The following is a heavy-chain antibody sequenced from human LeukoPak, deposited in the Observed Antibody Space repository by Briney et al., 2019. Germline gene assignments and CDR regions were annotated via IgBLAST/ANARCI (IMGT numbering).Heavy chain of an antibody. CDR3: ARGSYCSSTSCYKRGWWFDP. J-gene: IGHJ5*02. Sequence: GASVKVSCKASGYTFTSYAMHWVRQAPGQRLEWMGWINAGNGNTKYSQKFQGRVTITRDTSASTAYVELSSLRSEDTAVYYCARGSYCSSTSCYKRGWWFDPWGQGTLVTVSS. CDR1: GYTFTSYA. D-gene: IGHD2-2*02. V-gene: IGHV1-3*01. CDR2: INAGNGNT.